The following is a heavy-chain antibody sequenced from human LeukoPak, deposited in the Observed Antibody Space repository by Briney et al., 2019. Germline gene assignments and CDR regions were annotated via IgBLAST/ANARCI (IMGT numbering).Heavy chain of an antibody. D-gene: IGHD3-10*01. V-gene: IGHV3-9*01. CDR1: GFNFGDYA. CDR3: AKCGSAYSRAYYRGAFDR. Sequence: PGRSLRLSCAASGFNFGDYAMYWVRQPPGKGLEWVSGISWSSGSVGYADSVKGRFTISRDNAKNSLYLQMNTLTTEDTAFYYCAKCGSAYSRAYYRGAFDRGSQGTLVTV. J-gene: IGHJ5*02. CDR2: ISWSSGSV.